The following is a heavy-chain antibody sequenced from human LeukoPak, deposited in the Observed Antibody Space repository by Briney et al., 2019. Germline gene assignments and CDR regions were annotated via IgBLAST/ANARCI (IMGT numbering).Heavy chain of an antibody. CDR2: ISPYTGNT. CDR1: VYTFMGYG. J-gene: IGHJ4*02. V-gene: IGHV1-18*01. CDR3: TREAEDLPGVITFLY. Sequence: ASVKVSCTASVYTFMGYGVSWVRQAPGQGGEWMGWISPYTGNTDYVHDLRGRVTVTADTSTNTVYMELRSLRSDDTAVYYCTREAEDLPGVITFLYWGQGTLVTVSS. D-gene: IGHD3-22*01.